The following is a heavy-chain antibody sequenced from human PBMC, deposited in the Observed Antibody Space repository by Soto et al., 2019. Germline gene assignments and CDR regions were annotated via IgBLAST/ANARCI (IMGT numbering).Heavy chain of an antibody. Sequence: GASVKVSCKASGYTFTSYAMHWVRQAPGQRLEWMGWINAGNGNTKYSQKFQGRVTITRDTSASTAYMELSSLRSEDTAVYYCARSAGVWSGYFYNWFDPWGQGTLVTVSS. V-gene: IGHV1-3*01. CDR1: GYTFTSYA. J-gene: IGHJ5*02. CDR3: ARSAGVWSGYFYNWFDP. CDR2: INAGNGNT. D-gene: IGHD3-3*01.